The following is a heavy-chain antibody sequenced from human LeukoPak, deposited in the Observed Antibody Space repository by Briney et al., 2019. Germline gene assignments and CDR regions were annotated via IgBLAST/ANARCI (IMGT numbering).Heavy chain of an antibody. J-gene: IGHJ4*02. Sequence: SGPTLVNPTQTLTLTCTFSGFSLSTSGMCVSWIRQPPGKALEWLALIYWNDDKRYSPSLKSRLTITKDTSKNQVVLTMTNVDPVDTATYYCARGYSSSWYVGFDSWGQGTLVTVSS. CDR2: IYWNDDK. CDR1: GFSLSTSGMC. CDR3: ARGYSSSWYVGFDS. V-gene: IGHV2-5*08. D-gene: IGHD6-13*01.